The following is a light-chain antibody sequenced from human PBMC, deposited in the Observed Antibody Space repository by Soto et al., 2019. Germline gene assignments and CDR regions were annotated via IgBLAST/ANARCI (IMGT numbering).Light chain of an antibody. CDR3: QQYGSSPPVT. Sequence: EIVLTQSPGTLSLSPGERATLSCRASQSVSSGYLAWYQQKPGQPPRVLIYETSSRATGIPDRFSGSGSGTDFPLTISSLEPEDFAVYYWQQYGSSPPVTFGPGTRVDIK. CDR2: ETS. CDR1: QSVSSGY. V-gene: IGKV3-20*01. J-gene: IGKJ3*01.